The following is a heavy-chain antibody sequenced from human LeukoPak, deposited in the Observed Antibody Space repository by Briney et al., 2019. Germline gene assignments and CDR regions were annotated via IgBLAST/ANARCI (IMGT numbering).Heavy chain of an antibody. CDR1: GFTVSNNY. D-gene: IGHD3-10*01. J-gene: IGHJ3*02. CDR3: ARVTGGSGGAFDI. CDR2: IYSGGST. Sequence: GGSLRLSCAATGFTVSNNYMSWVRQAPGKGLEWVSVIYSGGSTYYADSVKGRFTISRDNSKNTLYLQMNSLRAEDTAVYYCARVTGGSGGAFDIWGQGTMVTVSS. V-gene: IGHV3-66*01.